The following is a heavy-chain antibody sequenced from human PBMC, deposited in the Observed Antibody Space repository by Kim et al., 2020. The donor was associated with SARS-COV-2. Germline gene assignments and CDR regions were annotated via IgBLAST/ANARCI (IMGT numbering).Heavy chain of an antibody. CDR1: GFTFSSYA. Sequence: GGSLRLSCAASGFTFSSYAMSWVRQAPGKGLEWVSAISGSGGSTYYADSVKGRFTISRDNSKNTLYLQMNSLRAEDTAVYYCAKSAIVVVVAATSYFDYWAREPWSPSPQ. D-gene: IGHD2-15*01. CDR3: AKSAIVVVVAATSYFDY. V-gene: IGHV3-23*01. CDR2: ISGSGGST. J-gene: IGHJ4*02.